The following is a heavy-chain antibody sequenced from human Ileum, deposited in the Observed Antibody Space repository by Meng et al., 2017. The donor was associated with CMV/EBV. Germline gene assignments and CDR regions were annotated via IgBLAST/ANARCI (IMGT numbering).Heavy chain of an antibody. J-gene: IGHJ6*02. D-gene: IGHD3-22*01. CDR1: GFTFSSYE. CDR2: ISSSSSYI. Sequence: GGSLRLSCAASGFTFSSYEMNWVRQAPGKGLEWVSSISSSSSYIYYADSVKGRFTISRDNAKNSLFLQMNSLRAEDTAVYYCAREGESWSIVVVRDYYYYGMDVWGQGTTVTVSS. CDR3: AREGESWSIVVVRDYYYYGMDV. V-gene: IGHV3-21*01.